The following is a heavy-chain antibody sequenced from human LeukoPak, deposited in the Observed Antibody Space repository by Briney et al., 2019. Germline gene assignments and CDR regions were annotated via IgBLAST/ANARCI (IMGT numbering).Heavy chain of an antibody. CDR3: ARGLVGATYDY. CDR1: GGSISSYY. Sequence: SETLSLTCTVSGGSISSYYWSWIRQPPGKGLEWIGYIYYSGSTNYNPSLKSRVTISVDTSKNQFSLKLSSVTAADTAVYYCARGLVGATYDYWGQGALVTVSS. J-gene: IGHJ4*02. D-gene: IGHD1-26*01. V-gene: IGHV4-59*01. CDR2: IYYSGST.